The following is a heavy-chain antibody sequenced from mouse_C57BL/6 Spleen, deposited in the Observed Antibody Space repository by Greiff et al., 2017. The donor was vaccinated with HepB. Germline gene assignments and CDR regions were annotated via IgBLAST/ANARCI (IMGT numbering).Heavy chain of an antibody. CDR1: GYTFTSYW. V-gene: IGHV1-69*01. CDR2: IDPSDSYT. J-gene: IGHJ1*03. CDR3: ARGGSYDWYVDV. Sequence: VQLQQPGAELVMPGASVKLSCKASGYTFTSYWMHWVKQRPGQGLEWIGEIDPSDSYTNYNQKFKGKSTLTEDKSSSTAYMQLSSLTSEDSAVYDCARGGSYDWYVDVWGTGTTVTVSS. D-gene: IGHD1-1*02.